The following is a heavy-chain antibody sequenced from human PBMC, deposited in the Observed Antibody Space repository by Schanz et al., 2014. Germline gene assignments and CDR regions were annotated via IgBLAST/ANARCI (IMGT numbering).Heavy chain of an antibody. V-gene: IGHV4-31*03. CDR1: GASISSGGYY. D-gene: IGHD2-15*01. J-gene: IGHJ6*02. Sequence: QVQLQESGPGLVKPSQTLSLTCTVSGASISSGGYYWDWIRLLPGKGLEGIGYISYSGSTSFNPSLKSRLTMSVDTAKNQFSLELSSVTAADTAVYYCARHGGIPYSTMDVWGQGTTVTVSS. CDR2: ISYSGST. CDR3: ARHGGIPYSTMDV.